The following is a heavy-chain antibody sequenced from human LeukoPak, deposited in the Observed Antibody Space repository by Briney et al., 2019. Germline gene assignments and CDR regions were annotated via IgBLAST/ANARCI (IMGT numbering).Heavy chain of an antibody. CDR2: IYYSGTT. Sequence: SETLSLTRTVSGGSISSGGYFWTWLRQHPGKGLEWIGYIYYSGTTYYNPSLRSRVTISIDTSKNQNQFSLKLTSVTAADTAVYYCARHGAYTSGWWDYWGQGTLVTVSS. CDR1: GGSISSGGYF. D-gene: IGHD6-19*01. J-gene: IGHJ4*02. V-gene: IGHV4-31*03. CDR3: ARHGAYTSGWWDY.